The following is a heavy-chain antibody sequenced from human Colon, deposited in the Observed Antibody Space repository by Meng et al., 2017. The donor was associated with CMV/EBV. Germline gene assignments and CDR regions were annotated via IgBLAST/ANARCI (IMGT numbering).Heavy chain of an antibody. Sequence: GESLKISCVASGFNFSDHFMTWIRQAPGKGLEWISYISSSGTTISYADSVKGRFTISRDNAKNSLSLQMNSLRAEDTAVYYCARGSDFWSGYLNYWGQGTLVTVSS. J-gene: IGHJ4*02. CDR3: ARGSDFWSGYLNY. CDR2: ISSSGTTI. D-gene: IGHD3-3*01. V-gene: IGHV3-11*01. CDR1: GFNFSDHF.